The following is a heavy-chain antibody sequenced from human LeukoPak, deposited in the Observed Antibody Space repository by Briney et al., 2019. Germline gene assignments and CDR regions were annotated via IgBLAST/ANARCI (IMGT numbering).Heavy chain of an antibody. CDR3: ARGGCCSTSCYAIDY. D-gene: IGHD2-2*01. CDR2: IYYSGST. CDR1: GGSISSYY. J-gene: IGHJ4*02. V-gene: IGHV4-59*08. Sequence: SETLSLTCAVSGGSISSYYWSWIRQPPGKGLEWVGYIYYSGSTNYNPSLTSRVTISVDTSKNQFSLKLSSVTAADTAVYYCARGGCCSTSCYAIDYWGQGTLVTVSS.